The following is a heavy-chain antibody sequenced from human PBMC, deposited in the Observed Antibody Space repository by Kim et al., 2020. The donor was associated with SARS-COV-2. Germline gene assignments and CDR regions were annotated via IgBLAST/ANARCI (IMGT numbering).Heavy chain of an antibody. CDR3: ASGGYYPGPFDI. D-gene: IGHD3-10*01. CDR1: GFTFSSYW. J-gene: IGHJ3*02. CDR2: INSDGTST. V-gene: IGHV3-74*01. Sequence: GGSLRLSCAASGFTFSSYWMHWVRQVPGKGLVLDSRINSDGTSTTSADSVKGRFTISRDNAKNTLYLQMNSLRVEDTAVYYCASGGYYPGPFDIWGQGTMGTVSS.